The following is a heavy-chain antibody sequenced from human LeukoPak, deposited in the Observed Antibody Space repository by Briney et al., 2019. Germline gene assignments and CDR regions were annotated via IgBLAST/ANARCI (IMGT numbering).Heavy chain of an antibody. CDR1: GFTFSTYG. J-gene: IGHJ4*02. Sequence: GGSLRLSCAASGFTFSTYGMHWVRQAPGKGLEWVAFTRYDESNKYHADSVKGRFTISRDNSKNTLYLQMNSLRAEDTAVYYCAKDLHSGSYPGSGYWGQGTLVTVSS. D-gene: IGHD1-26*01. CDR2: TRYDESNK. V-gene: IGHV3-30*02. CDR3: AKDLHSGSYPGSGY.